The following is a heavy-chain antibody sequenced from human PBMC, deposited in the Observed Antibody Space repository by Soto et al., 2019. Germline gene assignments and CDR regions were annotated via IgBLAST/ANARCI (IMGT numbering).Heavy chain of an antibody. D-gene: IGHD3-3*01. CDR2: LYYRGRS. V-gene: IGHV4-39*01. CDR1: GGSVTNSSYS. J-gene: IGHJ4*02. Sequence: LSLTCTVSGGSVTNSSYSWGWIRQSPGKGLEWIGSLYYRGRSYSKSSVKSRVTISVDTSKNQFSLNFNSVTASDTAGYYCARGHPWRHYFDYWGQGTLVTVSS. CDR3: ARGHPWRHYFDY.